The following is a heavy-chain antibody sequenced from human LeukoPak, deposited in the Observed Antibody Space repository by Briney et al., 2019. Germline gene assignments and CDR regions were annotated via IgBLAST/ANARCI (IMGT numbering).Heavy chain of an antibody. V-gene: IGHV6-1*01. CDR2: TYYRSRWYS. Sequence: SQTLSLTCAISGDSVSRNSAAWNWIRQSPSRGLEWLGRTYYRSRWYSDYALSVKSRITINPETSKNQFSLQLSSVTPEDTAVYYCARVESAGGTLGFDSWGQGTLVTVSS. CDR3: ARVESAGGTLGFDS. J-gene: IGHJ4*02. D-gene: IGHD1-1*01. CDR1: GDSVSRNSAA.